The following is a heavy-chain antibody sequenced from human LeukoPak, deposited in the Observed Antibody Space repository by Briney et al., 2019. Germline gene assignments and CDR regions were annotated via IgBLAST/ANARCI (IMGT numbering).Heavy chain of an antibody. D-gene: IGHD3-10*01. Sequence: GGSLRLSCAASGFTFSNYWMHWVRQAPGKGVEWVSIIYTDGGTYYADSVKGRFTISRDNSKNTLYLQMNSLRADDTAVYYCAREQPPGVYFDYWGQGTLVTVSS. CDR2: IYTDGGT. CDR3: AREQPPGVYFDY. V-gene: IGHV3-53*01. CDR1: GFTFSNYW. J-gene: IGHJ4*02.